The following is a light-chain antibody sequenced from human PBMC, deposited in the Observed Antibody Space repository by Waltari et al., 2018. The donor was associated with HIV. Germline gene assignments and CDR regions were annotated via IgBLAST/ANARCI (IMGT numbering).Light chain of an antibody. CDR2: DVK. J-gene: IGLJ2*01. CDR3: CSYAGNYIFD. Sequence: QSALTQPRSVSGSPGQSVTISCTGTSSDVGAYNFVSWYQQYPGKAPKLLIYDVKKRPSGVPDRFYGSKSDNTASLTISGLQAEDEADYYGCSYAGNYIFDFGGGTKLTVL. V-gene: IGLV2-11*01. CDR1: SSDVGAYNF.